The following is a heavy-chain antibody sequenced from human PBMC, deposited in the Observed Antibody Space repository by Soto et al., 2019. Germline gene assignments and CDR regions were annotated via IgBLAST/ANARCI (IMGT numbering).Heavy chain of an antibody. Sequence: SETLSLTCTVSGGSISSYYWSWIRQPAGKGLEWIGRIYTSGSTNYNPSLKSRVTMSVDTSKNQFSLKLSSVTAVDTAVYYCARDFRPREYDFWSGYYPIWFDPWGQGTLVTVSS. D-gene: IGHD3-3*01. CDR3: ARDFRPREYDFWSGYYPIWFDP. J-gene: IGHJ5*02. CDR1: GGSISSYY. V-gene: IGHV4-4*07. CDR2: IYTSGST.